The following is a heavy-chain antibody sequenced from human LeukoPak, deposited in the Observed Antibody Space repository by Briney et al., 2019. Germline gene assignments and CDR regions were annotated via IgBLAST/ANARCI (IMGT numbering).Heavy chain of an antibody. J-gene: IGHJ3*02. V-gene: IGHV3-23*01. D-gene: IGHD5-24*01. CDR3: ARPTVEMASTDALDI. CDR1: GFTFSSYD. CDR2: ISGSGGST. Sequence: GGSLRLSCAASGFTFSSYDMSWVRQAPGKGLEWVSAISGSGGSTYYADFVKGRFTISRDSAKDSLYLQMNSLRAEDTAVYYCARPTVEMASTDALDIWGQGTLVTVSS.